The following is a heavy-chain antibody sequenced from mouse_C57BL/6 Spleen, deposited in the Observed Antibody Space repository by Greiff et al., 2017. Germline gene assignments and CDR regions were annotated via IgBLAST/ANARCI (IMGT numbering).Heavy chain of an antibody. Sequence: QVQLQQPGAELVKPGASVKLSCKASGYTFTSYWMHWVKQRPGQGLEWIGMIHPKSGSTNYNEKFKSKATLTVDKSSSTAYMQLSSLTSEDSAVYYCARQGKGLHGGDAMDYWGQGTSVTVSS. J-gene: IGHJ4*01. V-gene: IGHV1-64*01. CDR1: GYTFTSYW. CDR2: IHPKSGST. CDR3: ARQGKGLHGGDAMDY. D-gene: IGHD3-1*01.